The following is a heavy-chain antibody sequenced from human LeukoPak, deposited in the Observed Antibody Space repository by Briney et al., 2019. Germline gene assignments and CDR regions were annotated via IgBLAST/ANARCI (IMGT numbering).Heavy chain of an antibody. Sequence: GGSLRLSCAASGFTVSNSYMSWVRQAPGKGLEWVSLIYSGGRTYYTDSVKGRFTISRDNSKNTLYLQMNSLRAEDTAVYYCAGDSSLSGFLYWGQGTLVTVSS. CDR1: GFTVSNSY. D-gene: IGHD3-22*01. CDR2: IYSGGRT. J-gene: IGHJ4*02. CDR3: AGDSSLSGFLY. V-gene: IGHV3-53*01.